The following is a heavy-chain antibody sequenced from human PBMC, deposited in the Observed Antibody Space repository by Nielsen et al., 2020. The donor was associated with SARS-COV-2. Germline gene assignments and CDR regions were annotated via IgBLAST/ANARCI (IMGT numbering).Heavy chain of an antibody. CDR1: GYTFTNSY. J-gene: IGHJ4*02. CDR2: IKHDGSEQ. V-gene: IGHV3-7*01. CDR3: ARDSYIVPTNYYFDY. Sequence: SCKASGYTFTNSYLHWVRQAPGKGLEWLANIKHDGSEQYYVDSVKGRFAMSRDNAKNLLYLQMNSLRDDDTAVYYCARDSYIVPTNYYFDYWGQGALVTVSS. D-gene: IGHD5-12*01.